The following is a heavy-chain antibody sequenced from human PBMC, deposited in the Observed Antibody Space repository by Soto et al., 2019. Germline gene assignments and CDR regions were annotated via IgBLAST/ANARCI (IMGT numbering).Heavy chain of an antibody. CDR1: GYTFTSYY. J-gene: IGHJ6*02. CDR2: INSSGGST. Sequence: ASVKVSCKASGYTFTSYYMHWVRQAPGQGLEWMGIINSSGGSTSYAQKFQGRVTMTRDTSTSTVYMELSSLRSEDTAVYYCARDRGARWLQLTPTYYYGMDVWGQGTTVTVSS. D-gene: IGHD5-12*01. CDR3: ARDRGARWLQLTPTYYYGMDV. V-gene: IGHV1-46*01.